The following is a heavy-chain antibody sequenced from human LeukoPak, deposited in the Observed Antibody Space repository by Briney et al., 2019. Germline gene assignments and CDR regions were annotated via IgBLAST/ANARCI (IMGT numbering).Heavy chain of an antibody. CDR1: GYSFTSYW. Sequence: GESLKISCKGSGYSFTSYWIGGVRQMPGKGLEWMGIIYPGDSDTRYSPSFQGQVTISADKSISTAYLQWSSLKASDTAMYYCASRYCSGGSCYSDDAFDIWGQGTMVTVSS. CDR2: IYPGDSDT. D-gene: IGHD2-15*01. J-gene: IGHJ3*02. V-gene: IGHV5-51*01. CDR3: ASRYCSGGSCYSDDAFDI.